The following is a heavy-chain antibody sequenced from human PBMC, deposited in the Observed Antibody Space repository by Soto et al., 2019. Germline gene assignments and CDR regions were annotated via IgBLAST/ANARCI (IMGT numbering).Heavy chain of an antibody. V-gene: IGHV3-74*01. J-gene: IGHJ6*03. CDR3: ARGWFGPDV. CDR1: EFTFSGRS. CDR2: IDKVGADS. Sequence: EVQLVESGGGLVQPGGSLRLSCAASEFTFSGRSVHWVRQAPGKGLVWVSGIDKVGADSTYADSVKGRFTSSRDNAKNPVYLQMNTLRVEDTAVYYCARGWFGPDVWGKGTTVTVSS. D-gene: IGHD3-10*01.